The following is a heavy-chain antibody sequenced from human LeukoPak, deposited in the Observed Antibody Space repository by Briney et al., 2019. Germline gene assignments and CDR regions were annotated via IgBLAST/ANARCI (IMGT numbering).Heavy chain of an antibody. J-gene: IGHJ4*02. Sequence: PSETLSLTCTVSGGSISSFYWSWIRQPPGKGLEWIGNIYDIGSTNYNPSLKSRVTISVDTSKSQFSLRLNSVTAAGTAVYYCATYYDILSGYTFDYWGQGTLVAVSS. D-gene: IGHD3-9*01. CDR1: GGSISSFY. CDR3: ATYYDILSGYTFDY. CDR2: IYDIGST. V-gene: IGHV4-59*12.